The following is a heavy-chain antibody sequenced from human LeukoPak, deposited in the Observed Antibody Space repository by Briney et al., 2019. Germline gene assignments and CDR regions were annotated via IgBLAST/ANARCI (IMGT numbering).Heavy chain of an antibody. Sequence: GGSLRLSCAASGFTFSSYAMSWVRQAPGRGLEWVSAIGIRGDTHYSGSVKGRFTISRENAESFLYLQMNSLRAEDTAVCYCARGGIQVSGIDEFDYWGQGTLVTVSS. CDR3: ARGGIQVSGIDEFDY. D-gene: IGHD6-19*01. CDR1: GFTFSSYA. J-gene: IGHJ4*02. V-gene: IGHV3-13*01. CDR2: IGIRGDT.